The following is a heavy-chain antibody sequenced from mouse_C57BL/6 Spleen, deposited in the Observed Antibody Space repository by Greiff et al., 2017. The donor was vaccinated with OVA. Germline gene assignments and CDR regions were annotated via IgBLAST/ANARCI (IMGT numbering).Heavy chain of an antibody. Sequence: EVQLVESGGGLVKPGGSLKLSCAASGFTFSSYAMSWVRQTPEKRLEWVATISDGGSYTYYPDNVKGRFIISRDNAKNNLYLQMSHLKSEDTAMYYCARVYYGNYWYFDVWGTGTTVTVSS. D-gene: IGHD2-1*01. CDR3: ARVYYGNYWYFDV. CDR1: GFTFSSYA. V-gene: IGHV5-4*01. CDR2: ISDGGSYT. J-gene: IGHJ1*03.